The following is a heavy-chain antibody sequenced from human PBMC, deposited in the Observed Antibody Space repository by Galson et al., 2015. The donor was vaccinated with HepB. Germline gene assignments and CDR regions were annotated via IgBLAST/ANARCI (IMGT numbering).Heavy chain of an antibody. CDR3: ARAYDFWSGYFSTSVYYYYYGMDV. CDR2: ISSSSSTI. Sequence: SLRLSCAASGFTFSSYSMNWVRQAPGKGLEWVSYISSSSSTIYYADSVKGRFTISRDNAKNSLYLQMNSLRDEDTAVYYCARAYDFWSGYFSTSVYYYYYGMDVWGQGTTVTVSS. V-gene: IGHV3-48*02. D-gene: IGHD3-3*01. CDR1: GFTFSSYS. J-gene: IGHJ6*02.